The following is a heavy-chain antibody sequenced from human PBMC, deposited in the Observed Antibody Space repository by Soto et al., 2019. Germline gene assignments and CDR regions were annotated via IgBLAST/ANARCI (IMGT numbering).Heavy chain of an antibody. D-gene: IGHD4-17*01. CDR1: GYTFTSYG. J-gene: IGHJ3*02. CDR2: ISAYNGNT. CDR3: ARDEPVTTNNAFDI. Sequence: GASVKVSCKASGYTFTSYGMSWVRQAPGQGLEWMGWISAYNGNTNYAQKLQGRVTMTTDTSTSTAYMELRSLRSDDTAVYYCARDEPVTTNNAFDIWGQGTIVTVSS. V-gene: IGHV1-18*01.